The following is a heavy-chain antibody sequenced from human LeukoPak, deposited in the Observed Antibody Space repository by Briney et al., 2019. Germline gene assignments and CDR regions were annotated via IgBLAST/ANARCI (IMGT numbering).Heavy chain of an antibody. CDR3: SRITTDGYFEY. J-gene: IGHJ4*02. CDR2: IRWDDER. V-gene: IGHV3-7*01. D-gene: IGHD1-1*01. CDR1: GFTFSSFW. Sequence: GGSLRLSCSASGFTFSSFWMGWVRQAPGKGLEWVASIRWDDERHHVDSVTGRFSVSRDNAKNSQYLQMNSLRAEDTAVYFCSRITTDGYFEYWGQGALVTVSS.